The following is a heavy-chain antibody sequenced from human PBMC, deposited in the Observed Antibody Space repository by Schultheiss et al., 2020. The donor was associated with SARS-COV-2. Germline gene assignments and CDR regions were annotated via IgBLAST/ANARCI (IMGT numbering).Heavy chain of an antibody. D-gene: IGHD3-3*01. V-gene: IGHV3-48*02. CDR1: GFTFSSYS. CDR3: ARDSAICGHGAGYYYGMDV. CDR2: ISSSSSTI. Sequence: GESLKISCAASGFTFSSYSMNWVRQAPGKGLEWVSYISSSSSTIYYADSVKGRFTISRDNAKNSLYLQMNSLRDEDTAVYYCARDSAICGHGAGYYYGMDVWGQGTTVTVSS. J-gene: IGHJ6*02.